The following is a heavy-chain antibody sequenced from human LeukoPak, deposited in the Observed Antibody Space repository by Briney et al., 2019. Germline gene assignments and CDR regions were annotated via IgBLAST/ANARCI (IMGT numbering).Heavy chain of an antibody. V-gene: IGHV4-38-2*01. CDR1: GYSISSGYF. CDR3: VRRSGFYDGSSYYYAFDN. Sequence: SETLSLTCSVSGYSISSGYFWGWIRQPPGMGLEWIGSMEQSGSTYYSPFLKGRATISLDTSKNQFSLNLNSVTAADTAIYYCVRRSGFYDGSSYYYAFDNWGQGTLVSVSS. J-gene: IGHJ4*02. D-gene: IGHD3-22*01. CDR2: MEQSGST.